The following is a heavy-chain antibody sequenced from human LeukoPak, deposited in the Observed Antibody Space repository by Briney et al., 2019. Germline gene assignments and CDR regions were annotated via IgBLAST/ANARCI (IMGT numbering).Heavy chain of an antibody. Sequence: GGSLRLSCTVSESTSTIYAMHWVRQAPGKGLEWVSYISSSGSTIYYADSVKGRFTISRDNAKNSLYLQMNSLRAEDTAVYYCARILHGSYYVHDAFDIWGQGTMVTVSS. J-gene: IGHJ3*02. D-gene: IGHD1-26*01. CDR2: ISSSGSTI. V-gene: IGHV3-48*03. CDR1: ESTSTIYA. CDR3: ARILHGSYYVHDAFDI.